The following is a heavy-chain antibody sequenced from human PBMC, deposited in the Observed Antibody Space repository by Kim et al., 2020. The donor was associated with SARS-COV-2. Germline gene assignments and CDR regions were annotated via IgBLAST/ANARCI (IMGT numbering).Heavy chain of an antibody. CDR3: ARDIRGEPFDG. J-gene: IGHJ4*02. V-gene: IGHV3-7*01. D-gene: IGHD2-21*01. CDR2: K. Sequence: KYYGNSMKGRCTNSRDNAKNSPFLQMNSLRAEDTAVYYCARDIRGEPFDGWGQGTLVTVSS.